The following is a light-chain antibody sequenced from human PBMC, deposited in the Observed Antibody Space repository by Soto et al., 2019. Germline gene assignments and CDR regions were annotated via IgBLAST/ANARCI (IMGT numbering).Light chain of an antibody. CDR2: DVN. V-gene: IGLV2-14*01. Sequence: QSALTQPASVSGSPGQSITISCTGTSSDVGGYNYVSWYQQHPGKAPKLMIYDVNNRPSGVSNRFSGSKSGNTASLTISGLQAEDEDDYYCSSSASSSTLVVFGGGTKLTVL. CDR1: SSDVGGYNY. CDR3: SSSASSSTLVV. J-gene: IGLJ2*01.